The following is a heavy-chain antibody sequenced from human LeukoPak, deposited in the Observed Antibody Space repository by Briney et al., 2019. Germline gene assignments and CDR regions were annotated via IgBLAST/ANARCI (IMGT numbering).Heavy chain of an antibody. V-gene: IGHV3-11*04. Sequence: GGSLRLSCAASGFTFSDYYMSWIRQAPGKGLEWVSYISGSSSNIYQADSVKGRFTISRDNAKNSLYLQMNSLRAEDTAVYYCARFIAAPYYFDYWGRGTLVTVSS. D-gene: IGHD6-13*01. CDR1: GFTFSDYY. CDR3: ARFIAAPYYFDY. CDR2: ISGSSSNI. J-gene: IGHJ4*02.